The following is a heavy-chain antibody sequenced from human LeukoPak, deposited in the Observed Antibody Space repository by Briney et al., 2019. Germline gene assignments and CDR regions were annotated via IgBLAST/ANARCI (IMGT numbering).Heavy chain of an antibody. D-gene: IGHD2-2*01. V-gene: IGHV4-39*01. CDR3: AGRIVVVPAANNWFDP. J-gene: IGHJ5*02. CDR2: ISYSGST. Sequence: SETLSLTCTVSGGSISSSDYYWDWIRQPPGKGLEWIASISYSGSTHYNPSLKSQVTISVDTPKNQFSLKLSSVTAADTSVYYCAGRIVVVPAANNWFDPWGQGTLVTVSS. CDR1: GGSISSSDYY.